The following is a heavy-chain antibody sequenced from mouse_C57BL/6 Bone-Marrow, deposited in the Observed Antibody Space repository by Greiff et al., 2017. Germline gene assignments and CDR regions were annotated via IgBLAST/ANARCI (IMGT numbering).Heavy chain of an antibody. V-gene: IGHV5-12*01. Sequence: EVKLMESGGGLVQPGGSLKLSCAASGFTFSDYYMYWVRQTPEKRLEWVAYISNGGGSTYYPDTVKGRFTISRDNAKNTLYLQMSRLKSEDTAMYYCAIQDYYGSSQYYYAMDYWGQGTSVTVSS. CDR3: AIQDYYGSSQYYYAMDY. CDR1: GFTFSDYY. D-gene: IGHD1-1*01. J-gene: IGHJ4*01. CDR2: ISNGGGST.